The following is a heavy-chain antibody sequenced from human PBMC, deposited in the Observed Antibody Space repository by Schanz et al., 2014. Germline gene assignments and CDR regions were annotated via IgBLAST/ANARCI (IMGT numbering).Heavy chain of an antibody. CDR3: ARQPGRITISGVVSNWFDP. J-gene: IGHJ5*02. V-gene: IGHV3-33*01. CDR2: IWYDGNNK. D-gene: IGHD3-3*01. CDR1: GFAFNNYG. Sequence: QVQLAESGGGVVQPGRSLRLSCAASGFAFNNYGMHWVRQAPGKGLEWVAIIWYDGNNKKYADSVKGRFTISRDNSKNTLYLQMNSLRVEDTAVYYCARQPGRITISGVVSNWFDPWGQGTLVTVSS.